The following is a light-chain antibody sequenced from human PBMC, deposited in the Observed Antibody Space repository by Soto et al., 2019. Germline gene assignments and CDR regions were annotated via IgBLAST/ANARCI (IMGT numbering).Light chain of an antibody. CDR2: DAS. J-gene: IGKJ5*01. V-gene: IGKV3D-20*02. CDR3: QQRNSYPIT. CDR1: QTVRNNY. Sequence: EIVLTQSPGTLSLSPGERATLSCRASQTVRNNYLAWYQQKPGQAPRLLIYDASSRATGIPDRFSGGGSGTDFTLTISSLQPEDFATYYCQQRNSYPITFGQGTRLEIK.